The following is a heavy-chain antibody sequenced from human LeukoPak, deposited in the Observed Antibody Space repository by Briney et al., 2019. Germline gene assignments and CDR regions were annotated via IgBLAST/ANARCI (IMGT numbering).Heavy chain of an antibody. CDR3: VIRVDYYDSSGNWFDP. J-gene: IGHJ5*02. CDR1: GGTFSSYA. D-gene: IGHD3-22*01. CDR2: IIPIFGTA. Sequence: GASVKVSCKASGGTFSSYAISWVRQAPGQGLEWMGGIIPIFGTANYAQKFQGRVTITTDESTSTAYMELSSLRSEDTAVYYCVIRVDYYDSSGNWFDPWGQGTLVTVSS. V-gene: IGHV1-69*05.